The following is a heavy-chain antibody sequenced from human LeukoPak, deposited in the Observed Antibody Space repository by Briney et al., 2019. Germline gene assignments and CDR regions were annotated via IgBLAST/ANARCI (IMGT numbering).Heavy chain of an antibody. V-gene: IGHV4-59*01. CDR1: GGSISSYY. J-gene: IGHJ3*02. Sequence: SETLSLTCTVSGGSISSYYWSWIRQPPGKGLEWTGYIYYSGSTNYNPSLKSRATISVDTSKNQFSLKLSSVTAADTAVYYCARAPRGSGWRAFDIWGQGTMVTVSS. CDR2: IYYSGST. CDR3: ARAPRGSGWRAFDI. D-gene: IGHD6-19*01.